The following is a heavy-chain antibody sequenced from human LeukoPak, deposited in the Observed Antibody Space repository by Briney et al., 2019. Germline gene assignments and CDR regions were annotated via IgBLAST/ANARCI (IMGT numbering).Heavy chain of an antibody. CDR1: EFTFSNYA. Sequence: GGSLRLSCAASEFTFSNYAMNWVRQAPGKGLEWVSGISGGGGSTYYADSVKGRFTISRDNSKNTLYLQLDSLRAEDAALYYCAKGSGINHYHWIDPWGQGTLVTVSS. CDR3: AKGSGINHYHWIDP. D-gene: IGHD1-14*01. V-gene: IGHV3-23*01. CDR2: ISGGGGST. J-gene: IGHJ5*02.